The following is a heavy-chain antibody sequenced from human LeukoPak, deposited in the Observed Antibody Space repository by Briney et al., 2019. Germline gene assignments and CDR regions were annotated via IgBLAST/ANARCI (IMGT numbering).Heavy chain of an antibody. V-gene: IGHV3-21*01. J-gene: IGHJ4*02. CDR2: ITDSSSYI. D-gene: IGHD5-12*01. CDR3: ARIFGYDGFDY. CDR1: GFTFSTYT. Sequence: GGSLRLSCAASGFTFSTYTMNWVHQAPGKGLEWVSSITDSSSYIYYADSVKGRFTISRDNAKNSLHLQMNSLTAEDTAVYYCARIFGYDGFDYWGQGTLVTASS.